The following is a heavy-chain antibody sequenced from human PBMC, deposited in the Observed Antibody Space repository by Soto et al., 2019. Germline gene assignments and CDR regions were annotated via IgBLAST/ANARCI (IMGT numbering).Heavy chain of an antibody. D-gene: IGHD3-22*01. CDR2: IYYSGST. CDR1: GGSISSGDYY. V-gene: IGHV4-30-4*01. CDR3: AREVTMIVPGYFDY. J-gene: IGHJ4*02. Sequence: SETLSLTCTVSGGSISSGDYYWSWIRQPPGKGLEWIGYIYYSGSTYYNPSHKSRVTISVDTSKNQFSLKLSSVTAADTAVYYCAREVTMIVPGYFDYWGQGTLVTVSS.